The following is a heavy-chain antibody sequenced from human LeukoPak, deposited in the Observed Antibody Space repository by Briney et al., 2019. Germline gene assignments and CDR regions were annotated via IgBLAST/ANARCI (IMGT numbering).Heavy chain of an antibody. CDR3: AAGTRFLEWLLSGYYYYGMDV. CDR2: IVVGSGNT. D-gene: IGHD3-3*01. J-gene: IGHJ6*02. V-gene: IGHV1-58*02. Sequence: SVKVSCKASGFTFTSSAMQWVRQARGQRLEWIGWIVVGSGNTNYAQKFQERVTITRDMSTSTAYMELSSLRSEDTAVYYCAAGTRFLEWLLSGYYYYGMDVWGQGTTVTVS. CDR1: GFTFTSSA.